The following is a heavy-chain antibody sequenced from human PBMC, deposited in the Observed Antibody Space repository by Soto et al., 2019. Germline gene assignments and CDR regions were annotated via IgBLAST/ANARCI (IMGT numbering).Heavy chain of an antibody. V-gene: IGHV3-30-3*01. J-gene: IGHJ4*02. Sequence: TGGSLRLSCAASGFTFSSYAMHWVRQAPGKGLEWVAVISYDGSNKYYADSVKGRFTISRDNSKNTLYLQMNSLRAEDTAVYYCARDKSRSSGWYFYFDYWGQGTLVTVSS. CDR1: GFTFSSYA. CDR2: ISYDGSNK. D-gene: IGHD6-19*01. CDR3: ARDKSRSSGWYFYFDY.